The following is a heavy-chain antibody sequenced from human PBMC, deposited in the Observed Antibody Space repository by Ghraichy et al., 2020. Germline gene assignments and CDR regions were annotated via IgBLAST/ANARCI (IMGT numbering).Heavy chain of an antibody. J-gene: IGHJ5*02. CDR3: ARDLRYYDFWSGYSDPLNWFDP. CDR1: GGSISSGSYY. D-gene: IGHD3-3*01. Sequence: SETLSLTCTVSGGSISSGSYYWSWIRQPAGKGLEWIGRIYTSGSTNYNPSLKSRVTISVDTSKNQFSLKLSSVTAADTAVYYCARDLRYYDFWSGYSDPLNWFDPWGQGTLVTVSS. V-gene: IGHV4-61*02. CDR2: IYTSGST.